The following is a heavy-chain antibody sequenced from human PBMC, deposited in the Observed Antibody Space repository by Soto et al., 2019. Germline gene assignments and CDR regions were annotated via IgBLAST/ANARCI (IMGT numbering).Heavy chain of an antibody. Sequence: EVLLLESGVGLIQPGGSLRLSCAASGFTFSSHAMNWVRQAPGKGLEWVSGISVSGDSTFYADSVRGRFTVSRDNSKNTLFLQVNSLRDDDTALYYCAKDRFIMSLTGGAFDSWCQGTLVAVSS. V-gene: IGHV3-23*01. D-gene: IGHD3-10*01. CDR2: ISVSGDST. CDR3: AKDRFIMSLTGGAFDS. J-gene: IGHJ4*02. CDR1: GFTFSSHA.